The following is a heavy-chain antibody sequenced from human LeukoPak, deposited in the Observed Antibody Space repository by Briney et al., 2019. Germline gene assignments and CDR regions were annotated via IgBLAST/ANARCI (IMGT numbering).Heavy chain of an antibody. CDR2: INHRGCT. CDR3: ARGYFLMTMLRGGRSKFDP. CDR1: AGSFTAYY. V-gene: IGHV4-34*01. D-gene: IGHD3-10*01. J-gene: IGHJ5*02. Sequence: SQTLSLTCAVYAGSFTAYYWNWIRQPPGKGLEWHGEINHRGCTNYIPTLKSRVTISVATSRSYFSLKLSSVTAADTAVYYCARGYFLMTMLRGGRSKFDPWGQGTLVTVSS.